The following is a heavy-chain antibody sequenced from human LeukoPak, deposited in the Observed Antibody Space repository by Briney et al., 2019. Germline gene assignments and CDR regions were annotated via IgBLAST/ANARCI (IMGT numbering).Heavy chain of an antibody. CDR2: ISSSSSYI. Sequence: GGSLRLSCAASGFTFSSYSMNWVRQAPGKGLEWVSSISSSSSYIYYADLVKGRFTISRDNAKNSLYLQMNSLRAEDTAVYYCAKDNYDFWSGYLYYYYMDVWGKGTTVTVSS. J-gene: IGHJ6*03. V-gene: IGHV3-21*01. CDR3: AKDNYDFWSGYLYYYYMDV. CDR1: GFTFSSYS. D-gene: IGHD3-3*01.